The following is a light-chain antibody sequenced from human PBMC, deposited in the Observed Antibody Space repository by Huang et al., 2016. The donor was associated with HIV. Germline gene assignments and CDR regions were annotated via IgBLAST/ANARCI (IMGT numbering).Light chain of an antibody. CDR2: AAS. V-gene: IGKV1-NL1*01. Sequence: DIQMTQSPSSLSAYVGDRVTITCRASQAISNSLAWYQQKPGKAPKLLLYAASRLESVVPSRFSGSGSGTDFTLTISSLQPEDFATYYCQQYYATPFDFGPGTKVDIK. CDR3: QQYYATPFD. CDR1: QAISNS. J-gene: IGKJ3*01.